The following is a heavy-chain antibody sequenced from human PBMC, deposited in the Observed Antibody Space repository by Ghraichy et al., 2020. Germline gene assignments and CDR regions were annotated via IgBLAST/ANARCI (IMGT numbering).Heavy chain of an antibody. CDR1: GFTFSSYA. CDR2: ISDSGGST. V-gene: IGHV3-23*01. CDR3: AKPLYTSRWYWFDT. Sequence: GGSLRLSCAASGFTFSSYAMSWVRQAPGKGLEWVSAISDSGGSTYYAESVKGRFTIYRENSKNTLYLQMNSLRAEDTAVYYCAKPLYTSRWYWFDTWGQGTLVSVSS. D-gene: IGHD6-13*01. J-gene: IGHJ5*02.